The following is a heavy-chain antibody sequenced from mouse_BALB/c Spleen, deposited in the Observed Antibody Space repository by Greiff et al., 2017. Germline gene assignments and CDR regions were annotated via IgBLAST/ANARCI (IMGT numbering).Heavy chain of an antibody. CDR1: GYSITSGYY. Sequence: DVKLQESGPGLVKPSQSLSLTCSVTGYSITSGYYWNWIRQFPGNKLEWMGYISYDGSNNYNPSLKNRISITRDTSKNQFFLKLNSVTTEDTATYYCARGTTGYFDYWGQGTTLTVSS. J-gene: IGHJ2*01. V-gene: IGHV3-6*02. D-gene: IGHD5-5*01. CDR3: ARGTTGYFDY. CDR2: ISYDGSN.